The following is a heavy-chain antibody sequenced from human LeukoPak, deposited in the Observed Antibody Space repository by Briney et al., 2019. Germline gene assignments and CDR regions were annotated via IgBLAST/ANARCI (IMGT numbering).Heavy chain of an antibody. J-gene: IGHJ4*02. D-gene: IGHD2-15*01. Sequence: GGSLRLSCAASGFSFSAYWMTRVRQAPGTGLEWVANINPAGTETYYVDPVKGRFTVSRDNAKNLLYLQMNSLRAEDTAVYHCARFGYVAAVDVWGQGTLVTVSS. CDR3: ARFGYVAAVDV. CDR2: INPAGTET. V-gene: IGHV3-7*01. CDR1: GFSFSAYW.